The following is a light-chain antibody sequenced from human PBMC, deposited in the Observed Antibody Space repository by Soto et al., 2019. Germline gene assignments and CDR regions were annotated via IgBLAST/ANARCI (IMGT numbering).Light chain of an antibody. CDR2: GNN. Sequence: QSVLTQPPSVSEAPGQRVAISCSGSNVGNKPVNWYQQVPGTAPKVLIFGNNQRPSGVPDRFFASKSGTSASLAISGLQYEDEADYYCAAWDQSLNGWVFGGGTKLTVL. J-gene: IGLJ3*02. CDR3: AAWDQSLNGWV. CDR1: NVGNKP. V-gene: IGLV1-44*01.